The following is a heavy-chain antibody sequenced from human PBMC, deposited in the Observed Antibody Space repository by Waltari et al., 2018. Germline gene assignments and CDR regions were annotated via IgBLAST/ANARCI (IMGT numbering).Heavy chain of an antibody. CDR2: LVRSGFGT. CDR3: AKCEMYDSGWCAFFRY. V-gene: IGHV3-23*01. Sequence: DVRLSESGGGLAQPGGSLRPSCVASGFTLSNSALRWVRQAPGKGLEWVSALVRSGFGTHYADSVKGRFAISRDNAKNTLYLQMNSLRAEDTAVYYCAKCEMYDSGWCAFFRYWGQGTLVTVSS. J-gene: IGHJ4*02. CDR1: GFTLSNSA. D-gene: IGHD6-19*01.